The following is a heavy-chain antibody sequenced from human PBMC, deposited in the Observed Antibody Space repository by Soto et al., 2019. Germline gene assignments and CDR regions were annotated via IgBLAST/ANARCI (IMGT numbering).Heavy chain of an antibody. CDR3: ARSDTSMADY. CDR1: GGSISSSYW. J-gene: IGHJ4*02. D-gene: IGHD5-18*01. Sequence: QVQLQESGPGLVKPSGTLSLTCAVSGGSISSSYWWSWVRQPPGKGLEWIGQIYHSGSTSYNPSPXSXAXIXXDNSKNPSPLKLSSVPAADTALYYCARSDTSMADYWGQGTLVTVSP. V-gene: IGHV4-4*02. CDR2: IYHSGST.